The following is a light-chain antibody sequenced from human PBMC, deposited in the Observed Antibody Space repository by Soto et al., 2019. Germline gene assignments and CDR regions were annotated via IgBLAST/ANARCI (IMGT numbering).Light chain of an antibody. Sequence: VLPQSPGTLSLSPGESAPLSCRASQSVSSYLAWYQQKPGQAPRLLIYDASNRATGIPARFSGSGSGTDFTLTISSLEPEDFAVYYCQQRSNWPALTFGGGTKVDIK. CDR2: DAS. V-gene: IGKV3-11*01. CDR1: QSVSSY. J-gene: IGKJ4*01. CDR3: QQRSNWPALT.